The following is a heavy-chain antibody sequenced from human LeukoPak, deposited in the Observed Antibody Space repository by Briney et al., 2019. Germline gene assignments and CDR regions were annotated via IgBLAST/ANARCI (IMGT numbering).Heavy chain of an antibody. D-gene: IGHD3-10*01. CDR1: GFTFDDYA. V-gene: IGHV3-43*02. CDR3: AKDGILWFGELCYFDY. CDR2: IREDGRTT. J-gene: IGHJ4*02. Sequence: PGGSLRLSCAASGFTFDDYAMHWVRQAPGKGLEWVSLIREDGRTTHYVDSVKGRFTISRDNSKNTLYLQMNSLRAEDTAVYYCAKDGILWFGELCYFDYWGQGTLVTVSS.